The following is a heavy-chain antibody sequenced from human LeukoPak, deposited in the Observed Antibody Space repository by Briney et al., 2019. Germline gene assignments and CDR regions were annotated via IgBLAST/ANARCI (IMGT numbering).Heavy chain of an antibody. Sequence: GGSLRLSCAASGFTFSNYAMSWVRQAPGKRLEWVSAISGSGGSTYYADSVKGRFTISRDNSKNTLYLQMNSLRAEDTAVYYCAKRTPHGQWLYYFDYWGQGTLVTVSS. CDR1: GFTFSNYA. J-gene: IGHJ4*02. V-gene: IGHV3-23*01. CDR3: AKRTPHGQWLYYFDY. D-gene: IGHD6-19*01. CDR2: ISGSGGST.